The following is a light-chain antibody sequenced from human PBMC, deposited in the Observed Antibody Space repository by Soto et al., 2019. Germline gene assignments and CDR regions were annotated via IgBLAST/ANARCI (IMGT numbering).Light chain of an antibody. CDR2: SNN. CDR3: AAWDDSLNGPV. V-gene: IGLV1-44*01. J-gene: IGLJ3*02. CDR1: SSNIGSNT. Sequence: VLTQPPSASGTPGQRVTISCSGSSSNIGSNTVNWYQQLPGTAPKLLIYSNNQRPSGVPDRFSGSKSGTSASLAISGLQSEDEADYYRAAWDDSLNGPVFGGGTKLTVL.